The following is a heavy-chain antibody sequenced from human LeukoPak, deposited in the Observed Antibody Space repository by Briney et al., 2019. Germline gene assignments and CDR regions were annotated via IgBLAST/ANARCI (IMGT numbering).Heavy chain of an antibody. V-gene: IGHV3-53*01. Sequence: AGGSLRLSCAASGFTVSSNYMNWVLQAPGKGLEWVSVIYSGGSTYYADSVKGRFTISRDNSKNTLYLQMNSLRGDDTAVYYCARAGRSINPFDYWGQGTLVTVSS. J-gene: IGHJ4*02. CDR2: IYSGGST. CDR1: GFTVSSNY. CDR3: ARAGRSINPFDY. D-gene: IGHD2-2*01.